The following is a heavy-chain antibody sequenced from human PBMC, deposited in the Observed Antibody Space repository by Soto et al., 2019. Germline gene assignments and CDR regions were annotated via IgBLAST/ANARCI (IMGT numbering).Heavy chain of an antibody. CDR3: ARTLTTLYFDY. J-gene: IGHJ4*02. D-gene: IGHD4-4*01. V-gene: IGHV3-53*02. Sequence: EVQLVETGGGLIQPGGSLRLSCALSGFTVRTNYISWLRQAPGKGLEWVSLLYSDGSTTYADSVKGRFTFSGDISENTVYLQMNSLRADDTAVYYCARTLTTLYFDYWGQGTLVTVSS. CDR2: LYSDGST. CDR1: GFTVRTNY.